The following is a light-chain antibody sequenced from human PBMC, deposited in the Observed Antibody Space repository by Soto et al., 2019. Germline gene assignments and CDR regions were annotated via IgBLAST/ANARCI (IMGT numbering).Light chain of an antibody. Sequence: QSVLTQPASVSGSPGQSITISCTGTISDIGGYNYVSWYQQHPGKAPKVMIYEVSNRPSGVSNRFSGSKSRNTASLTISGLQAEDEAHYYCSAYTSANTLLFGGGTKLTVL. CDR3: SAYTSANTLL. CDR2: EVS. V-gene: IGLV2-14*01. J-gene: IGLJ2*01. CDR1: ISDIGGYNY.